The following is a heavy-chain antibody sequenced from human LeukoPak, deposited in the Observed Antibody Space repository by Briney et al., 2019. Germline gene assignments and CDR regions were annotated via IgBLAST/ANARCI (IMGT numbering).Heavy chain of an antibody. D-gene: IGHD4-17*01. CDR1: GGTFSSYA. V-gene: IGHV1-3*01. J-gene: IGHJ4*02. CDR3: ARPLYGDYELDY. CDR2: INAGNGNT. Sequence: GASVKVSCKASGGTFSSYAISWVRQAPGQRLEWMGWINAGNGNTKYSQKFQGRVTITRDTSASTAYMELSSLRSEDTAVYYCARPLYGDYELDYWGQGPLVTVSS.